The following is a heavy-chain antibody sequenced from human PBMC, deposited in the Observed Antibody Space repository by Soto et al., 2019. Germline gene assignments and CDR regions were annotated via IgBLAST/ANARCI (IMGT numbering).Heavy chain of an antibody. V-gene: IGHV1-18*01. CDR3: ARDIVGGVTRVNWFDP. Sequence: ASVKVSCKASGYTLTSYGISWVRQAPGQGLEWMGWISAYNGNTNYAQKLQGRVTMTTDTSTSTAYMELRSLRSDDTAVYYCARDIVGGVTRVNWFDPWGQGTLVTVSS. CDR1: GYTLTSYG. D-gene: IGHD2-8*02. J-gene: IGHJ5*02. CDR2: ISAYNGNT.